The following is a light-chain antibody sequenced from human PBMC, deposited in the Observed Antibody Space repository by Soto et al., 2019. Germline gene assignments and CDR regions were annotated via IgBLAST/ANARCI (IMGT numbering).Light chain of an antibody. CDR3: KQYGSSIT. Sequence: DIVLTQSPGTLSLSPGESATLSCRASQSVSSSYLAWYQQQPGQAPRLRIYGASSRATGIQDSFSGSGSGTDFTLTISRLEPEDFAVYYCKQYGSSITCGQGTRLEIK. CDR2: GAS. V-gene: IGKV3-20*01. J-gene: IGKJ5*01. CDR1: QSVSSSY.